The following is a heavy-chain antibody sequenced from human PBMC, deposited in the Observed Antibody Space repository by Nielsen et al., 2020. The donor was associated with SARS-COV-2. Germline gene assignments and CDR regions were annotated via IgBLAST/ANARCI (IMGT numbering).Heavy chain of an antibody. CDR1: GFTFSDYY. CDR2: ISSSGSTI. J-gene: IGHJ4*02. D-gene: IGHD3-16*01. Sequence: GGSLRLSCAASGFTFSDYYMSWIRQAPGKGLEWVSYISSSGSTIYYADSVKGRFTISRDNSKNTLYLQMNSLRAEDTAVYYCAKAYGAAPSYYFDYWGQGTLVTVSS. V-gene: IGHV3-11*01. CDR3: AKAYGAAPSYYFDY.